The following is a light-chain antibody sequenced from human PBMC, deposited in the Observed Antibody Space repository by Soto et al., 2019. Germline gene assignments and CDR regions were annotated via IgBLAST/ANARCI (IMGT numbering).Light chain of an antibody. CDR3: SSYTSSSTS. Sequence: QSALAQPASVSGSPGQSITISRTGTSCDVGGYNYVSWYQQHPGKAPKLMIYDVSNRPSGVSNRFSGSKSGNTASLTISGLQAEDEADYYCSSYTSSSTSFGTGTKVTVL. V-gene: IGLV2-14*01. J-gene: IGLJ1*01. CDR1: SCDVGGYNY. CDR2: DVS.